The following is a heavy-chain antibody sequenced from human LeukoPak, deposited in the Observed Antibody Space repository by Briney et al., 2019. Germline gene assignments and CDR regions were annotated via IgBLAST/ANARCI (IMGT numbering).Heavy chain of an antibody. CDR2: IWYDGSNK. J-gene: IGHJ4*02. CDR3: ARAQGDYILDY. V-gene: IGHV3-33*01. Sequence: GRSLRLSCAASGFTFSSYGMHWVRQAPGKGLEWVAVIWYDGSNKYYADSVKGRFTISRDNSKNTLYLQMNSLRAEDTAVYYRARAQGDYILDYWGQGTLVTVSS. CDR1: GFTFSSYG. D-gene: IGHD4-11*01.